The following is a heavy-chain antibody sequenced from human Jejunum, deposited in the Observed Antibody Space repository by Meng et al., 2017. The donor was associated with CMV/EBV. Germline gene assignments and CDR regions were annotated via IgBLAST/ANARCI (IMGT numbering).Heavy chain of an antibody. J-gene: IGHJ4*02. CDR2: TYSGGTT. D-gene: IGHD4-23*01. CDR3: ARSTVVNVGGN. CDR1: GLTVSSNY. Sequence: CAASGLTVSSNYMSWVRQAPGKGLEWVSITYSGGTTYYADSVKGRFTISRDTSKNTLCLQMNSLRAEDTAIYYCARSTVVNVGGNWGRGTLVTVSS. V-gene: IGHV3-66*02.